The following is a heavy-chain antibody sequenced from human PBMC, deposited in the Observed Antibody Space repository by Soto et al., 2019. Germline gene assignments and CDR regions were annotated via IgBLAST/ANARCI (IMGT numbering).Heavy chain of an antibody. V-gene: IGHV3-23*01. CDR2: ISGSGGST. Sequence: ESGGGLVQPGRSLRLSCAASGFTFDDYAMHWVRQAPGKGLEWVSGISGSGGSTYYADSVKGRFTISRDNSKNTLYLQMNSLRAEDTAVYYCAKDRKAYCGGDCYSGDYWGQGTLVTVSS. J-gene: IGHJ4*02. CDR1: GFTFDDYA. D-gene: IGHD2-21*02. CDR3: AKDRKAYCGGDCYSGDY.